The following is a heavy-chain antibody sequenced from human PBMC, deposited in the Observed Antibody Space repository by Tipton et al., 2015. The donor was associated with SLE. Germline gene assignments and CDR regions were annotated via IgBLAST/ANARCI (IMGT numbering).Heavy chain of an antibody. CDR3: AREVGAARPFDL. D-gene: IGHD6-6*01. CDR2: IYYSGST. J-gene: IGHJ2*01. Sequence: GLVKPSETLSLTCTVSGGSISSYYWSWIRQPPGKGLEWIGYIYYSGSTNYNPSLKSRVTISVDTSKNQFSLKLSSVTAADTAVYYCAREVGAARPFDLWGRGTLVTVSS. CDR1: GGSISSYY. V-gene: IGHV4-59*01.